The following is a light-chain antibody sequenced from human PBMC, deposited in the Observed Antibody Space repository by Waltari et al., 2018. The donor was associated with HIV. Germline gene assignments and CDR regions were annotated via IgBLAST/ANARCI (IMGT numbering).Light chain of an antibody. CDR2: DAS. Sequence: AIQLTQSPSSLSASVGARVTITCRASQGIRNALAWYQQKPGRPPKLLIYDASTLEGGVPSRFSGSFSGTDFNLTISNLQPEDSATYYCQQFRTYPRTFGQGATLEI. CDR3: QQFRTYPRT. CDR1: QGIRNA. V-gene: IGKV1-13*02. J-gene: IGKJ2*01.